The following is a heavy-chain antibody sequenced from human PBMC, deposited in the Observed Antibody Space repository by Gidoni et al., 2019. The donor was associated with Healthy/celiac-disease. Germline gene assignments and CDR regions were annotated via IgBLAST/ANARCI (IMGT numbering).Heavy chain of an antibody. Sequence: EVQLVESGGGLVQPGGSLRLSCSASGFTFSSYAMPWVRQAPGTGLEYVSAISSNGGSTYYADSVKGRFTISRDNSKNTLYLQMSSLRAEDTAVYYCVKEGGGYYNPVYYYYGMDVWGQGTTVTVSS. CDR3: VKEGGGYYNPVYYYYGMDV. CDR2: ISSNGGST. D-gene: IGHD3-9*01. CDR1: GFTFSSYA. J-gene: IGHJ6*02. V-gene: IGHV3-64D*08.